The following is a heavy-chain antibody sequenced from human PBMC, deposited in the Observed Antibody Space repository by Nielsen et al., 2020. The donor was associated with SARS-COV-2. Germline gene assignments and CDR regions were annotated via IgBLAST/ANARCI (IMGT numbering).Heavy chain of an antibody. CDR2: IYTSGST. V-gene: IGHV4-61*02. D-gene: IGHD5-18*01. Sequence: SETLSLTCTVSGGSISSGSYYWSWIRQPAGKGLEWIGRIYTSGSTNYNPSLKSRVTMSVDTSKNQFSLKLSSVTAADTAVYYCARGGYSYGYGYWGQGTLVTVSS. CDR3: ARGGYSYGYGY. J-gene: IGHJ4*02. CDR1: GGSISSGSYY.